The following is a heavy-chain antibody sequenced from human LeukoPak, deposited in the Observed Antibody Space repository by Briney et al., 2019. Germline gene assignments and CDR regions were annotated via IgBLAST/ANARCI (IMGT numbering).Heavy chain of an antibody. V-gene: IGHV1-69*13. D-gene: IGHD4-17*01. CDR1: GGTFSSHA. CDR3: ARESSGAYYFDY. Sequence: SVKVSCKASGGTFSSHAITWVRQAPGQGLEWMGGIIPIFGTTNYAQKFQGRVTITADESTSTAYMELSSLRSEDTAVYYCARESSGAYYFDYWGQGTLVTVSS. CDR2: IIPIFGTT. J-gene: IGHJ4*02.